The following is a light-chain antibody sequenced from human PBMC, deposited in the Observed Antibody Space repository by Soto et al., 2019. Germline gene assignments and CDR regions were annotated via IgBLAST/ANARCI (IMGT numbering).Light chain of an antibody. V-gene: IGKV1-33*01. Sequence: DIQMTQSPSSLSASVGDRVTITCQASRDIDNYLNWYQQKPGKAPNLLIYDASNLETGVPLRFSGRRSGTHFTLTISSLQPEDIGTYYCHQYDKRPFTFGQGTKLEIK. CDR3: HQYDKRPFT. J-gene: IGKJ2*01. CDR2: DAS. CDR1: RDIDNY.